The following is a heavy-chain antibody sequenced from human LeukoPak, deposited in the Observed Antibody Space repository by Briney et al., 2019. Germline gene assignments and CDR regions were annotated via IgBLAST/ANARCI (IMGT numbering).Heavy chain of an antibody. CDR1: GFTFSSYT. D-gene: IGHD7-27*01. V-gene: IGHV3-48*01. J-gene: IGHJ4*02. CDR2: ISSSGSTI. CDR3: ESLKLGPPL. Sequence: GGSLRLSCAASGFTFSSYTMNWVRQAPGKGLEWVSYISSSGSTIYYADSVKGRFTISRDNATSSLYLQMNSLRAEDTAVYYWESLKLGPPLWGQGTLVTVSS.